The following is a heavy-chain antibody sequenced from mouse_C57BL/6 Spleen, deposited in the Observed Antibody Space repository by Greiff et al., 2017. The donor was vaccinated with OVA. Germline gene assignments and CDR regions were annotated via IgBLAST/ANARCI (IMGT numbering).Heavy chain of an antibody. CDR1: GYAFSSSW. CDR2: IYPGDGDT. D-gene: IGHD2-4*01. V-gene: IGHV1-82*01. J-gene: IGHJ3*01. CDR3: AREGYDYDKKAWFAY. Sequence: VQLQQSGPELVKPGASVKISCKASGYAFSSSWMNWVKQRPGKGLEWIGRIYPGDGDTNYNGKFKGKATLTADKSASTAYMQLSSLTSEDSAVYFCAREGYDYDKKAWFAYWGQGTLVTVSA.